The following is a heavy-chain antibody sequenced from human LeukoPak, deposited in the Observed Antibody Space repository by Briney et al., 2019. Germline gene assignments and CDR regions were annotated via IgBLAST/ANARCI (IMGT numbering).Heavy chain of an antibody. CDR3: ARDRVVVTAVHYSDY. J-gene: IGHJ4*02. CDR1: GFSFSSYS. V-gene: IGHV3-48*02. D-gene: IGHD2-21*02. CDR2: ISSSSGTI. Sequence: PGGSLRLSCAASGFSFSSYSMNWVRQAPGKGLEWVSYISSSSGTIYYADSVKGRFTISRDNAKNPLFLQMNSLRDEDTAVYYCARDRVVVTAVHYSDYWGQGSLVTVSS.